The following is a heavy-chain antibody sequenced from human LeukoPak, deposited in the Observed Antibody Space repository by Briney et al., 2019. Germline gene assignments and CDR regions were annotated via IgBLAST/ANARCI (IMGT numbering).Heavy chain of an antibody. V-gene: IGHV3-30*02. CDR3: ARDLDTYSYGDKGD. CDR1: GFTFSSYG. D-gene: IGHD5-18*01. J-gene: IGHJ4*02. Sequence: GGSLRLSCAASGFTFSSYGMHWVRQAPGKGLEWVAFIRYDGSNKYYADSVKGRFTISRDNSKNTLYLQMNSLRAEDTAVYYCARDLDTYSYGDKGDWGQGTLVTVSS. CDR2: IRYDGSNK.